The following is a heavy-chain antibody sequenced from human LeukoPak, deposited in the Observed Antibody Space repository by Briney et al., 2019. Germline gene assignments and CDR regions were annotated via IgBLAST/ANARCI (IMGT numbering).Heavy chain of an antibody. V-gene: IGHV4-39*07. J-gene: IGHJ3*02. CDR2: IYYSGST. CDR1: GGSISSSSYY. Sequence: PSETLSLTCTVSGGSISSSSYYWGWIRQPPGKGLEWIGSIYYSGSTYYNPSLKSRDTISVDTSKNQFSLKLSSVTAADTAVYYCARFVVVVAATPDAFDIWGQGTMVTVSS. CDR3: ARFVVVVAATPDAFDI. D-gene: IGHD2-15*01.